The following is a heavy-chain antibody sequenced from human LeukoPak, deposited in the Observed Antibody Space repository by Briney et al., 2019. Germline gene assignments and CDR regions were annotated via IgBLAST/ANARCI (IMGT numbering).Heavy chain of an antibody. J-gene: IGHJ4*02. CDR3: ARDLMYSSSPGVVDY. Sequence: KTGRSLRLSCAASGFTFSSYSMTWVRQAPGKGLEWVSSISSSSSYIYYADSVKGRFTISRDNAKNSLYLQMNSLRAEDTAVYYCARDLMYSSSPGVVDYWGQGTLVTVSS. V-gene: IGHV3-21*01. CDR2: ISSSSSYI. CDR1: GFTFSSYS. D-gene: IGHD6-6*01.